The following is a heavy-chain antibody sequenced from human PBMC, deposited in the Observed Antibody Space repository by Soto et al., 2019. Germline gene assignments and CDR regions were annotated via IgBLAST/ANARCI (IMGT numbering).Heavy chain of an antibody. D-gene: IGHD3-3*01. J-gene: IGHJ3*02. V-gene: IGHV4-31*03. CDR2: ISYSGNT. Sequence: SETLSLTCTASAGSFSGGGFYWSWIRQYPGKGLEWMGYISYSGNTKYKPSLQSRITISVDTSENQFSLRLTSVTAADTAIYFCARTSIFGVVLNAFDIWGQGTLV. CDR1: AGSFSGGGFY. CDR3: ARTSIFGVVLNAFDI.